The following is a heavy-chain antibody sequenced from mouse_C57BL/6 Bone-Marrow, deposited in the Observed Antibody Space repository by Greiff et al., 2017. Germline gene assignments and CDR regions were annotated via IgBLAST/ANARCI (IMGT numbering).Heavy chain of an antibody. V-gene: IGHV1-74*01. CDR2: IHPSDGDT. D-gene: IGHD2-14*01. J-gene: IGHJ3*01. CDR1: GYTFTSYW. Sequence: QVQLQQPGAELVKPGASVKVSCKASGYTFTSYWMNWVKQRPGQGLEWIGRIHPSDGDTNYNQKFKGKATLTVDKSSSTAYMQLSSLTSEDSAVYYCAIGGYRYFFAYWGQGTLVTVSA. CDR3: AIGGYRYFFAY.